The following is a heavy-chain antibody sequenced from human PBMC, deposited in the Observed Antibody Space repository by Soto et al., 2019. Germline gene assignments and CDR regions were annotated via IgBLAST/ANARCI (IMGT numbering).Heavy chain of an antibody. V-gene: IGHV4-30-4*01. Sequence: QVQLQESGPGLVEPSQTLSLTCTVSGGSISSADDCWSWLRQSPGKGLEWIGHIYDSGNTYSNPSLKCRVTISVDTSKNQFSLKLSSVTAADTAVYYCARGPSGDKVDYWGQGTLVTVSS. J-gene: IGHJ4*02. CDR1: GGSISSADDC. CDR3: ARGPSGDKVDY. CDR2: IYDSGNT. D-gene: IGHD1-26*01.